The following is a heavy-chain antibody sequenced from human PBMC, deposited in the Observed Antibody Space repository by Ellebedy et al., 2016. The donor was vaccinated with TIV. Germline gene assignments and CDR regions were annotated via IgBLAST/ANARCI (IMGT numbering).Heavy chain of an antibody. CDR1: GFTFGDYA. J-gene: IGHJ4*02. V-gene: IGHV3-23*01. D-gene: IGHD1-26*01. CDR2: ISGSGGST. CDR3: AREGIQWELRPAGLDY. Sequence: GESLKISXTASGFTFGDYAMSWVRQAPGKGLEWVSAISGSGGSTYYADSVKGRFTISRDNSKNTLYLQMNSLRAEDTAVYYCAREGIQWELRPAGLDYWGQGTLVTVSS.